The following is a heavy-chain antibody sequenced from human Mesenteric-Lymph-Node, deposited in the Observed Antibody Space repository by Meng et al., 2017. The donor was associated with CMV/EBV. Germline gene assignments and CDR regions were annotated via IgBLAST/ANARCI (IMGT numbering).Heavy chain of an antibody. CDR3: AREGWELSKGEAFDI. Sequence: SETLSLTCTVSGVSFTSSSYYWGWIRQPPGKGLEWIGSIYHSGSTYYNPSLKSRVTISVDTSKNQFSLKLSSVTAADTAVYYCAREGWELSKGEAFDIWGQGTMVTVSS. D-gene: IGHD1-26*01. CDR2: IYHSGST. CDR1: GVSFTSSSYY. V-gene: IGHV4-39*07. J-gene: IGHJ3*02.